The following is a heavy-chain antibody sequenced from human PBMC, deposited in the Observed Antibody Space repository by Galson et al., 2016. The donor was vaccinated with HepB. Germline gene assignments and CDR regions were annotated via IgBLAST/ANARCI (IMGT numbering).Heavy chain of an antibody. CDR3: ARDRLGGRPTYYYYYDMDV. V-gene: IGHV3-30*03. CDR2: ISYDGKSE. D-gene: IGHD5-12*01. J-gene: IGHJ6*02. Sequence: SLRLSCAASGFTFSTYGMHWVRQAPGKGLEWVALISYDGKSESYADSVKGRVTISRDNSKNTLYLQMHSLRGEDTAVYYCARDRLGGRPTYYYYYDMDVWGQGTTVTVSS. CDR1: GFTFSTYG.